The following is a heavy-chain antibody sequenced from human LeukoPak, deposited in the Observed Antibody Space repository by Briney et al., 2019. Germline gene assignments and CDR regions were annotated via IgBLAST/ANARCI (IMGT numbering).Heavy chain of an antibody. CDR2: IYSGST. V-gene: IGHV4-59*01. CDR3: ARDGYGSGSYGWFDP. Sequence: SETLSLTCSVSGASITSSYWSWIRQTPGKGLEWIGNIYSGSTNYNPSFESRVTVSLDTSNNQFSLRLTSVTAADTALYYCARDGYGSGSYGWFDPWGQGTLVTVSS. J-gene: IGHJ5*02. D-gene: IGHD3-10*01. CDR1: GASITSSY.